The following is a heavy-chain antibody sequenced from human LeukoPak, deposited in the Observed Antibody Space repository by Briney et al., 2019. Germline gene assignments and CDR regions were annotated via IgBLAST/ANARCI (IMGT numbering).Heavy chain of an antibody. Sequence: GGSLRLSCTASGFTFSSYAMSWVRQAPGKGLEWVSAISGSGGSTYYADSVKGRFTISRDNSKNTLYLQMNSLRAEDTAVYYCGRDPFEYYYDRSDRDAFDIWGEGTMVTVSS. CDR2: ISGSGGST. CDR3: GRDPFEYYYDRSDRDAFDI. J-gene: IGHJ3*02. V-gene: IGHV3-23*01. D-gene: IGHD3-22*01. CDR1: GFTFSSYA.